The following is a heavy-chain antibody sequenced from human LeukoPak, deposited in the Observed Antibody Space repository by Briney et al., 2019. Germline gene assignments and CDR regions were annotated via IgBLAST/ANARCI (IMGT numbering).Heavy chain of an antibody. J-gene: IGHJ6*03. V-gene: IGHV3-23*01. CDR1: GFTFSSYG. CDR2: ISGSGGST. CDR3: ATGGYCSGGYCYSGYYYYYMDV. Sequence: SGGTLRLSCAASGFTFSSYGMSWVRQAPGKGLEWVSVISGSGGSTYYADSVKGRFTISRDNSKNTLYLQMNSLRAEDTAVYYCATGGYCSGGYCYSGYYYYYMDVWGKGTTVTISS. D-gene: IGHD2-15*01.